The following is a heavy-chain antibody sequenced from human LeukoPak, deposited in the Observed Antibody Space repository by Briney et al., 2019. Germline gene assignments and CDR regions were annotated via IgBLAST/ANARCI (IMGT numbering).Heavy chain of an antibody. V-gene: IGHV4-34*01. CDR2: INHSGGT. CDR3: ARVTYDSTSYHNAMDV. D-gene: IGHD3-22*01. Sequence: SETLSLTCAVYGGSFSDYYWRWIRQPPGKGLEWIGEINHSGGTNYNPSLKSRVTISVDTSKNQFSLRLSSVTAADTAVYYCARVTYDSTSYHNAMDVWGQGTTVTVSS. CDR1: GGSFSDYY. J-gene: IGHJ6*02.